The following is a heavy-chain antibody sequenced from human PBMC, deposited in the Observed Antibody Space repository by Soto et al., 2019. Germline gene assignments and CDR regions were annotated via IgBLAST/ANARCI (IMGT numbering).Heavy chain of an antibody. D-gene: IGHD2-15*01. V-gene: IGHV4-39*01. CDR1: GGSISSSSYY. CDR2: IYYSGST. CDR3: ARRKTPFIGYADEHNWFYP. J-gene: IGHJ5*02. Sequence: PSETLSLTCTVSGGSISSSSYYWGWIRQPPGKGLEWIGSIYYSGSTYYNPSLKSRVTISVDTSKNQFSLKLSSVTAADTAVYYCARRKTPFIGYADEHNWFYPPARRTPVPVSS.